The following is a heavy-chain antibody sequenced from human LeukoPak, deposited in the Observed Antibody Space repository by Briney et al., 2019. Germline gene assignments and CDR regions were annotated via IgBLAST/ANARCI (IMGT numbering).Heavy chain of an antibody. V-gene: IGHV1-8*01. CDR3: ARGLRLRYFDWL. J-gene: IGHJ4*02. CDR1: GYTFTSYD. CDR2: MNPNSGNT. Sequence: ASVKVSCKASGYTFTSYDINWVRQAPGQGLEWMGWMNPNSGNTGYAQKFQGRVTMTRNTSISTAYMELSSLRSEDTAVYYCARGLRLRYFDWLWGQGTLVTVSS. D-gene: IGHD3-9*01.